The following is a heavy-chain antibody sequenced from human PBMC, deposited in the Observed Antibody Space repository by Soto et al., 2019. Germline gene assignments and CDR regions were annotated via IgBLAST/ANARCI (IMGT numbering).Heavy chain of an antibody. V-gene: IGHV1-69*08. CDR1: VGTFSSYT. CDR3: ARESASSYGDYSH. CDR2: IIPILGIA. D-gene: IGHD4-17*01. Sequence: QVQLVQSGAEVKKPGSSVKVSCKASVGTFSSYTISWVRQAPGQGLEWMGRIIPILGIANYAQKFQGRVTITADKSTSTAYMELSSLRSEDTAVYYCARESASSYGDYSHWGQGTLVTVSS. J-gene: IGHJ4*02.